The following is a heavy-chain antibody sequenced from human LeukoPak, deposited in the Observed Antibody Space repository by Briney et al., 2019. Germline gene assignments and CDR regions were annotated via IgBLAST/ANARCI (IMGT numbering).Heavy chain of an antibody. J-gene: IGHJ4*02. CDR3: ARDRAYATTTCDY. Sequence: PGGSLRLSCAASGFSFSSYWMHCVRQAPGKGLVWVSCISTDGSETRYADSVKGRFTISRDNAKNTLYLQMNSLTAEDTAVYYCARDRAYATTTCDYWGQGTVVTVS. D-gene: IGHD2-2*01. CDR2: ISTDGSET. CDR1: GFSFSSYW. V-gene: IGHV3-74*01.